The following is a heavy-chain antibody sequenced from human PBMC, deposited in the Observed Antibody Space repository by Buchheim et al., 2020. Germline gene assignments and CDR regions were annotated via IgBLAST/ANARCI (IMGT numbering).Heavy chain of an antibody. Sequence: QVQLVESGGGVVQPGRSLRLSCAASGFTFSSYAMHWVRQAPGKGLEWVAVISYDGSNKYYADSVKGRFTISRDNSKNTLYLQMNSLRAEDTAVYYCARAGLTDYGDYGRPIWLDYWGQGTL. J-gene: IGHJ4*02. D-gene: IGHD4-17*01. CDR3: ARAGLTDYGDYGRPIWLDY. CDR1: GFTFSSYA. CDR2: ISYDGSNK. V-gene: IGHV3-30-3*01.